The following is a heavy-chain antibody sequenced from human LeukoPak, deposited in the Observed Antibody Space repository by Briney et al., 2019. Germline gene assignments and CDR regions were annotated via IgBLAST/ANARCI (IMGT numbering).Heavy chain of an antibody. J-gene: IGHJ5*02. CDR1: GFTFRNYN. V-gene: IGHV3-21*01. D-gene: IGHD2-8*01. CDR2: ISESSSFI. CDR3: ARQRGYCSSGVCRGWFDP. Sequence: GGSLRLSCAASGFTFRNYNMNWIRQAPGKGLEWVSSISESSSFIQYADSLKGRFAISRDNAKNSLYLQMNSLRAEDTAVYYCARQRGYCSSGVCRGWFDPWGQGTLVTVSS.